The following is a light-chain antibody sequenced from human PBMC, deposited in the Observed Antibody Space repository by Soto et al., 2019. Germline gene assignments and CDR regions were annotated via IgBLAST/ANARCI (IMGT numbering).Light chain of an antibody. CDR1: GSDIGAYNF. CDR3: YSYAGRNIWV. Sequence: QSALAQPPSASGSPGQSVTISCTGSGSDIGAYNFVSWDQQHPGKAPKLMIFVVTERPSGVPDRFSGSKSGNTASLTVSGLQADDEAVYYCYSYAGRNIWVFGGGTKLTVL. V-gene: IGLV2-8*01. J-gene: IGLJ3*02. CDR2: VVT.